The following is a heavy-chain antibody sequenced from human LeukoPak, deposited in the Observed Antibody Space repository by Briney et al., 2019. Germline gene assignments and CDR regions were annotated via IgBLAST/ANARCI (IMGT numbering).Heavy chain of an antibody. D-gene: IGHD6-13*01. Sequence: ASVKVSCKASGYTFSGYYMHWVRQAPGQGLEWMGWIYPNSGGTNYAQIFQGRVTMTRDTSISTAYMDLSRLRSDDTAVYYCARGSGQQQLWFDPWGQGTLVTVSS. CDR3: ARGSGQQQLWFDP. CDR1: GYTFSGYY. CDR2: IYPNSGGT. J-gene: IGHJ5*02. V-gene: IGHV1-2*02.